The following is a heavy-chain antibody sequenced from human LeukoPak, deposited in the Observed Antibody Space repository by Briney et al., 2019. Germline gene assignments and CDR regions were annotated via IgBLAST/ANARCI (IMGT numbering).Heavy chain of an antibody. V-gene: IGHV1-69*05. CDR2: IIPIFGTA. CDR1: GGTFSSYA. CDR3: ARGDDYGDYATTNYYYYYMDV. D-gene: IGHD4-17*01. J-gene: IGHJ6*03. Sequence: SVTVSCKASGGTFSSYAISWVRQAPGQGLEWMGGIIPIFGTANYAQKFQGRVTITTDESTSTAYMELSSLRSEDTAVYYCARGDDYGDYATTNYYYYYMDVWGKGTTVTVSS.